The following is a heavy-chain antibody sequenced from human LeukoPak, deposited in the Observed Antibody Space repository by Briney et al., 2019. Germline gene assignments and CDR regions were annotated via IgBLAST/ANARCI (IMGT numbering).Heavy chain of an antibody. J-gene: IGHJ4*02. V-gene: IGHV4-34*01. D-gene: IGHD3-9*01. CDR3: ARDIHYYDILTGYYSYYFDY. CDR1: GGSFSGYY. Sequence: SETLSLTCAVYGGSFSGYYWSWIRQPPGKGLEWIGEINHSGSTNYNPSLKSRVTISVDTSKNQFSLKLSSVPAADTAVYYCARDIHYYDILTGYYSYYFDYWGQGTLVTVSS. CDR2: INHSGST.